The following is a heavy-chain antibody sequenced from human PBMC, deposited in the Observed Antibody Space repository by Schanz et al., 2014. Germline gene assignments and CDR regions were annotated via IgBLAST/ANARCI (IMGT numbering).Heavy chain of an antibody. Sequence: EVQLLESGGGLVQPGGSLRLSCAASGFTFSSYAMSWVRQAPGKGLEWVSALSGSGGSTYYADSVKGRFTISRDNSKSTLYLQMNSLRAEDTAVYYCAKQIHCDILSVTRNWGQGALVTVSA. D-gene: IGHD3-9*01. CDR2: LSGSGGST. CDR3: AKQIHCDILSVTRN. CDR1: GFTFSSYA. V-gene: IGHV3-23*01. J-gene: IGHJ4*02.